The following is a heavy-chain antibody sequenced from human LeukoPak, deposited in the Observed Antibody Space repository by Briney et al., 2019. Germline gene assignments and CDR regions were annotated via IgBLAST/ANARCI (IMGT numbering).Heavy chain of an antibody. Sequence: GASVKVSCKASGYTFTSYGISWVRQAPGQGLEWMGWISAYNGNTNHAQKLQGRVTMTTDTSTSTAYMELRSLRSDDTAVYYCARDGEQQLVLRVPYYSYYGMDVWGQGTTVTVSS. CDR3: ARDGEQQLVLRVPYYSYYGMDV. CDR1: GYTFTSYG. V-gene: IGHV1-18*01. CDR2: ISAYNGNT. D-gene: IGHD6-13*01. J-gene: IGHJ6*02.